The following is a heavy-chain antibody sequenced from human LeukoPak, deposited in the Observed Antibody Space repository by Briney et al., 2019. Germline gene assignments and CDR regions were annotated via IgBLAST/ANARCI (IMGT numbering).Heavy chain of an antibody. Sequence: GGSLRLSCAAPGFTFSSYAMHWVRQAPGKGLEWVAVISYDGSNKYYADSVKGRFTISRDNSKNTLYLQMNSLRAEDTAVYYCASGPTYYYGSGSYRDYWGQGTLVTVSS. V-gene: IGHV3-30-3*01. D-gene: IGHD3-10*01. CDR1: GFTFSSYA. CDR2: ISYDGSNK. J-gene: IGHJ4*02. CDR3: ASGPTYYYGSGSYRDY.